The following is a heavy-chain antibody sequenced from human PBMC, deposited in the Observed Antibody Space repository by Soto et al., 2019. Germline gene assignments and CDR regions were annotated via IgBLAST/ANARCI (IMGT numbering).Heavy chain of an antibody. V-gene: IGHV4-4*02. J-gene: IGHJ4*02. D-gene: IGHD1-7*01. Sequence: SETLSLTCAVSGGSFTSNNWWTWVRQPPGQGLEWIGEIYRTGSTNYNPSLKSRVTISLDKSENQFSLKVTSLTAVDTAVYYCASRDPGTSVDYWGQGTLVTVSS. CDR1: GGSFTSNNW. CDR2: IYRTGST. CDR3: ASRDPGTSVDY.